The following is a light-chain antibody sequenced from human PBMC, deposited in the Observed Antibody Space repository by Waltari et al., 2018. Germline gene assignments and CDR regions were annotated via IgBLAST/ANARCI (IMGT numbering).Light chain of an antibody. V-gene: IGKV1-17*01. CDR1: QDIRSD. CDR2: TAS. CDR3: LQHNSYPLT. J-gene: IGKJ4*01. Sequence: DIQMTQSQSSLSASVGARVTVTCRASQDIRSDLAWYQQKPGKAPKRLIYTASILQSGIPSRFSGSGSGTEFSLTITSLQPEDFATYYCLQHNSYPLTFGGGTKVEI.